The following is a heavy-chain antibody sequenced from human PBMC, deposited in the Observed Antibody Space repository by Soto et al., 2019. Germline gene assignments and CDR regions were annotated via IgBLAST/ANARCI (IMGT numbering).Heavy chain of an antibody. CDR2: IYSSGST. V-gene: IGHV4-31*03. CDR1: GGSISSSSYY. D-gene: IGHD2-8*01. J-gene: IGHJ4*02. CDR3: ASSVLMATMPDS. Sequence: QVQLQESGPGLVKPSQTLSLTCTVSGGSISSSSYYWSWIRQHPRRGLEWIGYIYSSGSTYYNPSLTSRVAISIDASKNQFSRRLTSVSTGDTAVYYCASSVLMATMPDSWGQGTLVTVSS.